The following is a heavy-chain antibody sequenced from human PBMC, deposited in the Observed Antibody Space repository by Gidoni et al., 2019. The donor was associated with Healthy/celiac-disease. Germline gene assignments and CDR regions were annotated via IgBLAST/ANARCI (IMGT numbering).Heavy chain of an antibody. V-gene: IGHV1-69*01. CDR2: IIPTFGTA. CDR1: GGTFSSYA. CDR3: ARVQSYCSGGSCYSTPDY. J-gene: IGHJ4*02. D-gene: IGHD2-15*01. Sequence: QVQLVQSGAEVKKPGSSVKVSCKASGGTFSSYALSWVRQAPGRGLEWMGVIIPTFGTASYAKKFQASVTITADESTSTASMELSSLRSEDTAVYYCARVQSYCSGGSCYSTPDYWGQGTLVTVSS.